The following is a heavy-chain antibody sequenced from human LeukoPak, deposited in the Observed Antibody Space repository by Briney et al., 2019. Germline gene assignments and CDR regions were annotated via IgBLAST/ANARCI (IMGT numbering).Heavy chain of an antibody. CDR1: GFTFSSAA. D-gene: IGHD3-10*01. V-gene: IGHV3-64*01. J-gene: IGHJ4*02. CDR2: IRSDGGNT. Sequence: GGSLRLSRAASGFTFSSAAMHWVRQAPGKGLEYVAAIRSDGGNTYYGNSVKGRFTISRDNSKDTLYLQVGSLRAEDTAVYYCARGPGSGKYYLTYWGQGTLVTVAS. CDR3: ARGPGSGKYYLTY.